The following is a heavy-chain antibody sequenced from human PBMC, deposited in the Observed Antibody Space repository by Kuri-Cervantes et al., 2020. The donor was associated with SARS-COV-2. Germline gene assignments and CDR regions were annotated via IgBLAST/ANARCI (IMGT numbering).Heavy chain of an antibody. CDR1: GFTFSSYG. J-gene: IGHJ4*02. V-gene: IGHV3-30*18. D-gene: IGHD2-21*01. CDR3: EKDRVGVQDF. Sequence: GESLKISCAASGFTFSSYGMHWVRQAPGKGLEWVAVISHDGKNKKCIASGKGRFTISRDNSQNTLYLHMKSLRSEDTAMYYCEKDRVGVQDFWGQGTLVTVSS. CDR2: ISHDGKNK.